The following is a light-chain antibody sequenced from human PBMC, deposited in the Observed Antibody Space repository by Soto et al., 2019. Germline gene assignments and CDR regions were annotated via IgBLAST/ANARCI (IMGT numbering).Light chain of an antibody. J-gene: IGKJ4*01. CDR3: QQRSNWPPLLT. CDR2: DAS. Sequence: EVLLTQSPATLSLYPVVGANLSGRASQSVSSYLAWYQQKPGQAPRILIYDASNRATGIPARFSGSGSGTDFTLTIRRLETEDFAVYYCQQRSNWPPLLTCGGWTKGAI. CDR1: QSVSSY. V-gene: IGKV3-11*01.